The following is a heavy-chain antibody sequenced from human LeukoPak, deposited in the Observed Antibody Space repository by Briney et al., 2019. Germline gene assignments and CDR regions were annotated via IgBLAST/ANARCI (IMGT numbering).Heavy chain of an antibody. CDR1: GGIFSSYA. CDR2: IIPIFGTA. J-gene: IGHJ5*02. D-gene: IGHD6-19*01. V-gene: IGHV1-69*13. Sequence: GASVKVSCKASGGIFSSYAISWVRQAPGQGLEWMGGIIPIFGTANYAQKFQGRVTITADESTSTAYMELSSLRSEDTAVYYCARDSAFLSIAVADNWFDPWGQGTLVTVSS. CDR3: ARDSAFLSIAVADNWFDP.